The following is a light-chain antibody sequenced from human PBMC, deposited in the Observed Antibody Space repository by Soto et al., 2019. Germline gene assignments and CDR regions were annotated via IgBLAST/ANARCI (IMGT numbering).Light chain of an antibody. CDR2: GAS. Sequence: IVLTQSPGTLSLSPGERTTLSCRASQSISRYLAWYQQKPGQGPRLLIYGASSRATGTPDRFSGSGSGTDFTLTINRLEPEDFELYYCQQYGSSPRTFGQGTKVDIK. V-gene: IGKV3-20*01. J-gene: IGKJ1*01. CDR1: QSISRY. CDR3: QQYGSSPRT.